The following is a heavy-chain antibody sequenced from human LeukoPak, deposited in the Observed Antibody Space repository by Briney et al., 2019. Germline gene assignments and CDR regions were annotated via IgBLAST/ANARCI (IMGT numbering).Heavy chain of an antibody. V-gene: IGHV4-39*07. CDR3: ASTVVTINWFDP. D-gene: IGHD4-23*01. CDR1: GGSISRSTYY. CDR2: IHYSGNT. J-gene: IGHJ5*02. Sequence: SETLSLTCIVSGGSISRSTYYWGWTRQPPGKGLEWIGSIHYSGNTYYNPSLKSRVTISVDTSKNQFSLKLSSVTAADTAVYYCASTVVTINWFDPWGQGTLVTVSS.